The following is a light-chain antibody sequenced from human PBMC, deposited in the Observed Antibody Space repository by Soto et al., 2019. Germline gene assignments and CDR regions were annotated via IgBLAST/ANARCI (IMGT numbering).Light chain of an antibody. V-gene: IGLV2-8*01. Sequence: QSVLTQPPSAPGSPGQSVAISCTGTSSDVGGYNYVSWYQQHPGKAPKLMIYEVNKRPSGVPGRFSGSKSGNTASLTVSGLQAEDEADYYCSSYAGSSNVFGTGTKVTVL. J-gene: IGLJ1*01. CDR1: SSDVGGYNY. CDR2: EVN. CDR3: SSYAGSSNV.